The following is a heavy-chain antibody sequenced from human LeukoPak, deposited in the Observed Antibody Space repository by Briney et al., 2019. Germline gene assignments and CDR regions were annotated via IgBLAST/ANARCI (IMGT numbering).Heavy chain of an antibody. D-gene: IGHD3-22*01. V-gene: IGHV4-39*07. CDR1: GGSISSSSYY. CDR3: ARCLPSRSGYFSDYYYYYYMDV. J-gene: IGHJ6*03. CDR2: IYYSGST. Sequence: SETLSLTCTVSGGSISSSSYYWGWIRQPPGKGLEWIGSIYYSGSTYYTPSLKSRVTISVDTSKNQFSLKLSSVTAADTAVYYCARCLPSRSGYFSDYYYYYYMDVWGKGTTVTVSS.